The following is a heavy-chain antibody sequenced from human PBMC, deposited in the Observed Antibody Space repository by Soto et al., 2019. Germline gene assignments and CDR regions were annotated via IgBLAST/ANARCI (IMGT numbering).Heavy chain of an antibody. CDR3: ARVWTTVTNWFDP. CDR1: GGSINSTNW. D-gene: IGHD4-17*01. J-gene: IGHJ5*02. V-gene: IGHV4-4*02. CDR2: IYHSGST. Sequence: QVQLQESGPGLVKPSGTLSLTCAVSGGSINSTNWWSWVRQPPGKGLEWIGEIYHSGSTNYNPSLKSRVTIAVDKSKNPFSLKLSSVTAADTAVYYCARVWTTVTNWFDPWGQGTLVTVSS.